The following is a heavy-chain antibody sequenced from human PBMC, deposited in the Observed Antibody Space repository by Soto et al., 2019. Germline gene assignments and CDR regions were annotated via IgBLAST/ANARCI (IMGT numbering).Heavy chain of an antibody. CDR3: GRTYTGG. J-gene: IGHJ4*02. D-gene: IGHD3-10*01. Sequence: QTGGSLRLSCAASGFSLRDHALSWVRQAAGGGLEWVSGISGSEDRTNYADFVRGRFIISKDRAKNTLYLDMSGLRVDDTAVYFCGRTYTGGWGQGTLVTVPQ. CDR2: ISGSEDRT. CDR1: GFSLRDHA. V-gene: IGHV3-23*01.